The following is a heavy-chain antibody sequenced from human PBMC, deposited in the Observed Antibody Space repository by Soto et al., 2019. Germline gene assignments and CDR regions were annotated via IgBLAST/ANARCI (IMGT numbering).Heavy chain of an antibody. V-gene: IGHV3-11*05. D-gene: IGHD4-17*01. CDR1: GFTFSDYY. CDR3: ARAETDGDYVELYWYFDL. J-gene: IGHJ2*01. CDR2: ISSSSSYT. Sequence: QVQLVESGGGLVKPGGSLRLSCAASGFTFSDYYMSWIRQAPGKGLEWVSYISSSSSYTNYADSVKGRFTISRDNAKNSLYLQMNSLRAEDTAVYYCARAETDGDYVELYWYFDLWGRGTLVTVSS.